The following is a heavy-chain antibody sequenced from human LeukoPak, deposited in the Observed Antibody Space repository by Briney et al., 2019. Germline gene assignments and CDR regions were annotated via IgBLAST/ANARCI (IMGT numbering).Heavy chain of an antibody. J-gene: IGHJ3*02. CDR2: ISSSGSTI. CDR3: ARMGVFQLWLLDAFDI. CDR1: GFTFSDYY. V-gene: IGHV3-11*01. Sequence: PGGSLRLSCAASGFTFSDYYMSWIRQAPGKGLEWVSYISSSGSTIYYAGSVKGRFTISRDNAKNSLYLQMNSLRAEDTAVYYCARMGVFQLWLLDAFDIWGQGTMVTVSS. D-gene: IGHD5-18*01.